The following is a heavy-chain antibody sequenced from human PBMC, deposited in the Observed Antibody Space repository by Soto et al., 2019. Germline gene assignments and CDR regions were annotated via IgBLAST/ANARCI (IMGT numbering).Heavy chain of an antibody. Sequence: QVQLVESGGGVVQPGRSLRLSCAASGFTFRKHAMHWVRQAPGKGLEWVGLIWYDGTSKYYADSVKGRFTISRDHSNNTLYLEMSSLRVEDTAIYYFASDQGVVIIKDHWVQGTLVTVSS. D-gene: IGHD6-6*01. CDR2: IWYDGTSK. J-gene: IGHJ4*02. V-gene: IGHV3-33*08. CDR1: GFTFRKHA. CDR3: ASDQGVVIIKDH.